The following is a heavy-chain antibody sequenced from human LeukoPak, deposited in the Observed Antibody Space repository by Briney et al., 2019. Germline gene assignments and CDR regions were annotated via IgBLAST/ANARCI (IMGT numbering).Heavy chain of an antibody. CDR3: ARDLHRVVVRGVPHYYYYMDV. J-gene: IGHJ6*03. CDR1: GYTFTSYG. CDR2: ISAYNGNT. Sequence: ASVKVSCKASGYTFTSYGTSWGRQAPGQGLEWMGWISAYNGNTNYAQKLQGRVTMTTDTSTSTAYMELRSLRSDDTAVYYCARDLHRVVVRGVPHYYYYMDVWGKGTTVTISS. V-gene: IGHV1-18*01. D-gene: IGHD3-10*01.